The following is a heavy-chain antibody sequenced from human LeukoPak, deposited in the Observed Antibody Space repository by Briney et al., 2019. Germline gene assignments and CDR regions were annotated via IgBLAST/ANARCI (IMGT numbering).Heavy chain of an antibody. D-gene: IGHD1-26*01. CDR3: ARLSSGSYYGAFDI. CDR2: IYYSGST. Sequence: ASETLSLTCTVSGGSISSYYWSWIRQPPGKGLKWIGYIYYSGSTNYNPSLKSRVTISVDTSKNQFSLKLSSVTAADTAVYYCARLSSGSYYGAFDIWGQGTMVTVSS. J-gene: IGHJ3*02. CDR1: GGSISSYY. V-gene: IGHV4-59*08.